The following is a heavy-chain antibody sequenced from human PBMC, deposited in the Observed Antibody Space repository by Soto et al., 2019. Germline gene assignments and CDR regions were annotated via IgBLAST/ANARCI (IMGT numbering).Heavy chain of an antibody. V-gene: IGHV1-8*01. J-gene: IGHJ5*02. CDR2: MNPNSGQS. CDR1: GYTFTDYD. CDR3: AKSVS. Sequence: GXSVKVSFKASGYTFTDYDINWVRQAPGQGLEWMGWMNPNSGQSGSARQFQGRVSMTSNTSITTAYMELGSLRSDDTAVYYCAKSVSWGQGTLVTVYS.